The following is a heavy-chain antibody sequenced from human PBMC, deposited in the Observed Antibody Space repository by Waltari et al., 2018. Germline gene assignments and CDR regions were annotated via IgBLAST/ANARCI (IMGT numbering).Heavy chain of an antibody. CDR1: SGAISSSGYY. CDR3: AKVWKNYRTDY. D-gene: IGHD3-16*02. Sequence: QLQLQESGPGLVKHSETLSLTCTVPSGAISSSGYYWGWNRQPPGNGLEWMGSIYYSGNTYYNPSLKNRVTISVDTSKNQFSLKVTSVTAADTAVYYCAKVWKNYRTDYWGQGTLVTVSS. V-gene: IGHV4-39*07. J-gene: IGHJ4*02. CDR2: IYYSGNT.